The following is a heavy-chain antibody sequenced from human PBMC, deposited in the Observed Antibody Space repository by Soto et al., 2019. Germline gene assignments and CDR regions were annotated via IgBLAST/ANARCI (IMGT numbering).Heavy chain of an antibody. Sequence: QVPLQESGPGLVKPSQTLSLTCTVSGGSISSDSFYWNWIRQHPGKGLEWIGYVYYSGSTYYNPSLKSRVTMSVDTSKNQFSLNLKSVTAADTAVYSCARAEVKRGRPHCGSTSCVYYFDSWGQGTLVSVSS. D-gene: IGHD2-2*01. J-gene: IGHJ4*02. CDR3: ARAEVKRGRPHCGSTSCVYYFDS. V-gene: IGHV4-31*03. CDR1: GGSISSDSFY. CDR2: VYYSGST.